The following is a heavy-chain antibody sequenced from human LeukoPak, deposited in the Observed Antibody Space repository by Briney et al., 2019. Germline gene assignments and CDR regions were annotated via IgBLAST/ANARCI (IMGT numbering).Heavy chain of an antibody. D-gene: IGHD6-13*01. J-gene: IGHJ4*02. Sequence: SETLSLTCAVYGGSFSGYYWSWIRQPPGKGLEWIGEINHSGSTNYNPSLKRRVTISVDTSKNQFSLKLSSVTAADTAVYYCARGIAAAGPFDYWGQGTLVTVSS. CDR2: INHSGST. CDR1: GGSFSGYY. CDR3: ARGIAAAGPFDY. V-gene: IGHV4-34*01.